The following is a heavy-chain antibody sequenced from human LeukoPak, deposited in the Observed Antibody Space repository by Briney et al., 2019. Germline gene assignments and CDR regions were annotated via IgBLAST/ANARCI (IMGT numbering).Heavy chain of an antibody. CDR2: TSYDGSQK. CDR3: ARDALRYFSYISYFEY. D-gene: IGHD3-9*01. J-gene: IGHJ4*02. CDR1: GFSFSSHA. V-gene: IGHV3-30*04. Sequence: GGSLRLSCTASGFSFSSHAMHWVRQAPGKGLEWVAVTSYDGSQKYFAESVRGRFTVSRDNSKNTLYLQMDSLRAEDTAVYYCARDALRYFSYISYFEYSGEGTLVTVSS.